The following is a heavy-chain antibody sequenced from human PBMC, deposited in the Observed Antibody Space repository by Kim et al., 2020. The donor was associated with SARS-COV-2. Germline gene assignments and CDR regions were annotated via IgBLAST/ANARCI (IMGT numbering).Heavy chain of an antibody. CDR1: GFTFSSYS. D-gene: IGHD3-3*01. CDR3: ARDDYDFWSGLPYYYYYIDV. V-gene: IGHV3-48*02. Sequence: GGSLRLSCAASGFTFSSYSMDWVRQAPGKGLEWVSYISSSSSAIYYADSVKGRFTISRDNAQNSLYLQMNSLRDEDTAVYYCARDDYDFWSGLPYYYYYIDVWGKGTTVTVSS. J-gene: IGHJ6*03. CDR2: ISSSSSAI.